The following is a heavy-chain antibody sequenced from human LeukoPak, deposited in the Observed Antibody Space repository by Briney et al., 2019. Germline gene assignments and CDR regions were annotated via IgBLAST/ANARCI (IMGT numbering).Heavy chain of an antibody. CDR1: GFTFSSYA. CDR3: AKYGALWFGELGGALDI. Sequence: PGGSLRLSCAASGFTFSSYAMSWVRQAPGKGLEWVSAISGSGGSTYYADSVKGRFTISRDSFKNTLYLQMNSLRAEDTAVYYCAKYGALWFGELGGALDIWGQGTMVTVSS. V-gene: IGHV3-23*01. J-gene: IGHJ3*02. CDR2: ISGSGGST. D-gene: IGHD3-10*01.